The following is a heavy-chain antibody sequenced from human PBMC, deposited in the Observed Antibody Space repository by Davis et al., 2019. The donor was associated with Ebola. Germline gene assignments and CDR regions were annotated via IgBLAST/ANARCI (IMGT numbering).Heavy chain of an antibody. CDR3: AKRYNWNYFDY. D-gene: IGHD1-20*01. Sequence: GESLKISCAASGFTFSSYWMHWVRQAPGKGLVWVSRINSDGSSTSYADSVKGRFTISRDNSKNTLYLQMNSLRAEDTAVYYCAKRYNWNYFDYWGQGTLVTVSS. V-gene: IGHV3-74*01. J-gene: IGHJ4*02. CDR1: GFTFSSYW. CDR2: INSDGSST.